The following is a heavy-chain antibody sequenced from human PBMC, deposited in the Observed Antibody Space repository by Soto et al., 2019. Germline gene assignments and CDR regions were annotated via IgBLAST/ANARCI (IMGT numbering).Heavy chain of an antibody. V-gene: IGHV3-30*04. CDR1: GFTFSSYS. Sequence: QVQLVESGGGVVQPGRSLRLSCAVSGFTFSSYSMHWVRQDPDMGLEWVAFISFAGNNKYYADSVKGRFTISRDNSNNMVYLEMNSLRPDDTAVYYCARDRQKALVVVAATGGFDYWGRGTPVTVSS. D-gene: IGHD2-15*01. J-gene: IGHJ4*02. CDR2: ISFAGNNK. CDR3: ARDRQKALVVVAATGGFDY.